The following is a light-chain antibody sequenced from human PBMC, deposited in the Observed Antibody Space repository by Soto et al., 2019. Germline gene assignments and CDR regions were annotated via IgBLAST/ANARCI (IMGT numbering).Light chain of an antibody. CDR1: QGVSRK. J-gene: IGKJ4*01. CDR3: QQYHTWPIT. Sequence: EIVLTQSPGTLSLSPGERATLSYRASQGVSRKLAWYQHKAGQAPRLLISGASTGATGIPARFSGSGSGTEFTLTISSLQSEDCAIYYCQQYHTWPITFGGGTKVDI. V-gene: IGKV3-15*01. CDR2: GAS.